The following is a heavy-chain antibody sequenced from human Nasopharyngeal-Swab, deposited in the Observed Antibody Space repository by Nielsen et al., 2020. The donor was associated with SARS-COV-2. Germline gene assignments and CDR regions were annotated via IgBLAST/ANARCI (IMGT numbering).Heavy chain of an antibody. V-gene: IGHV5-51*01. CDR3: AGRIAVAGDEI. D-gene: IGHD6-19*01. Sequence: KVSCKGSGYSFTSYWIGWVRQMPGKGLEWMGIIYPGDSDTRYSPSFQGQVTISAEKSISTAYLQWSSLKASDTAMYYCAGRIAVAGDEIWGQGTLVTVSS. CDR2: IYPGDSDT. J-gene: IGHJ4*02. CDR1: GYSFTSYW.